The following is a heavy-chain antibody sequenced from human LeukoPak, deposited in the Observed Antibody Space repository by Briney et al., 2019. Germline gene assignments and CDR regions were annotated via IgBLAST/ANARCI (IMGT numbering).Heavy chain of an antibody. V-gene: IGHV4-39*01. CDR2: IYYSGST. J-gene: IGHJ4*02. Sequence: PSETLSLTCTVSGGSISSSSYYWGWIRQPPGRGLEWIGSIYYSGSTYYNPSLKSRVTISVDTSKNQFSLKLSSVTAADTAVYYCARRVFPDYFDFWGQGTLVTVSS. D-gene: IGHD2-8*01. CDR1: GGSISSSSYY. CDR3: ARRVFPDYFDF.